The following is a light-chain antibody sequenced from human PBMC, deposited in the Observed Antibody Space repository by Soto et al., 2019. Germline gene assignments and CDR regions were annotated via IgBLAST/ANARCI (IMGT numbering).Light chain of an antibody. V-gene: IGLV2-11*01. CDR1: SSDVGGYNY. Sequence: QSALTQPRSVSGSPGQSVTISCTGTSSDVGGYNYVSWYQQHPGKAPKLMIYDVSKRPSGVPDRFSGAKSGNTASLTSSGLEAEDEADYYCCSDAGSYYVFGTGTKLTV. CDR2: DVS. J-gene: IGLJ1*01. CDR3: CSDAGSYYV.